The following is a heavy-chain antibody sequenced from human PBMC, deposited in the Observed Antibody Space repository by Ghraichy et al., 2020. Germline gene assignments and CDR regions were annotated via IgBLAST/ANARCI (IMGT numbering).Heavy chain of an antibody. CDR2: IKQDGSKK. CDR1: GFTFSSYW. V-gene: IGHV3-7*01. Sequence: GESLNIYCAASGFTFSSYWMSWVRQAPGKGLEWVSNIKQDGSKKYYVDSVKGRFTISRDTAKNALFLQMKSLRAEDTAVYYCAGGESDPLDDWGQGTLVTVSS. D-gene: IGHD2-21*01. J-gene: IGHJ4*02. CDR3: AGGESDPLDD.